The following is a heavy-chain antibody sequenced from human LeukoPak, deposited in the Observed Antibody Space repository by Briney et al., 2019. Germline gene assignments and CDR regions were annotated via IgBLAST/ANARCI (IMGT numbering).Heavy chain of an antibody. D-gene: IGHD6-13*01. CDR1: GFTFSSYA. V-gene: IGHV3-23*01. J-gene: IGHJ4*02. CDR3: AKAWAAAGTFAS. Sequence: GGSLRLSCAASGFTFSSYAMSWVRQAPGKGLEWVSTIIGSGGDTYYAASVKGRFTISRDTSKNTLYLQMKSLRAEDTAVYYCAKAWAAAGTFASWGQGTLVTVSS. CDR2: IIGSGGDT.